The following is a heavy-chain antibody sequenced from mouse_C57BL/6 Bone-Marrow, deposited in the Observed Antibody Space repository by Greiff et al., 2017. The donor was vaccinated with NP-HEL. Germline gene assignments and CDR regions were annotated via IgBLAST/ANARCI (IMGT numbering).Heavy chain of an antibody. J-gene: IGHJ1*03. D-gene: IGHD1-1*01. CDR3: ARERYYGSEDCWYFDV. Sequence: EVKLMESGPGLVKPSQSLSLTCSVTGYSITSGYYWNWIRQFPGNKLEWMGYISYDGSNNYNPSLKNRISITRDTSKNQFFLKLNSVTTEDTATCYCARERYYGSEDCWYFDVWGTGTTVTVSS. CDR2: ISYDGSN. V-gene: IGHV3-6*01. CDR1: GYSITSGYY.